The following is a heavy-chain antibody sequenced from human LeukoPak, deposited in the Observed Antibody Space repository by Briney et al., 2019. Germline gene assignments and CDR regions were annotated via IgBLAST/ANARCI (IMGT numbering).Heavy chain of an antibody. J-gene: IGHJ6*03. D-gene: IGHD3-10*01. Sequence: GGSLRLSCVASGLTFDDYGMNWVRQARGRGVVWVSAINWSGGSTDYADSVKGRFTISRDNAKNSLFLQMNSLRAEDTALYYCAKRRGYIDVWGKGTTVIVSS. CDR1: GLTFDDYG. CDR2: INWSGGST. CDR3: AKRRGYIDV. V-gene: IGHV3-20*04.